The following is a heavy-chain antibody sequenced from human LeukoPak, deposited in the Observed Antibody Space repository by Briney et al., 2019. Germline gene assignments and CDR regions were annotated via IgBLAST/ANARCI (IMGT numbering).Heavy chain of an antibody. CDR3: ARAHCTNGVCYSGY. Sequence: ASVKVSCKASGYTFTSYDINWVRQATGQGLEWMGWMNPNSGNTGYAQKFQGRVTITRNTSISTAYMELSSLRSEDTAVYYCARAHCTNGVCYSGYWGQGPLVTVSS. CDR1: GYTFTSYD. CDR2: MNPNSGNT. V-gene: IGHV1-8*03. D-gene: IGHD2-8*01. J-gene: IGHJ4*02.